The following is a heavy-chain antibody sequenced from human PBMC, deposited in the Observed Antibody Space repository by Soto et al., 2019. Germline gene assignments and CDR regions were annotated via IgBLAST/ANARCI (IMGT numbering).Heavy chain of an antibody. CDR2: IYYSGST. Sequence: SETLSLTCTVSGGSISSSSYYWGWIRQPPGKGLEWIGSIYYSGSTYYNPSLKSRVTISVDTSKNQFSLKLSSVTAADTAVYYCASQLVLPSSIYFTSWGPGTQVTVSS. CDR1: GGSISSSSYY. V-gene: IGHV4-39*01. CDR3: ASQLVLPSSIYFTS. J-gene: IGHJ4*02. D-gene: IGHD2-21*01.